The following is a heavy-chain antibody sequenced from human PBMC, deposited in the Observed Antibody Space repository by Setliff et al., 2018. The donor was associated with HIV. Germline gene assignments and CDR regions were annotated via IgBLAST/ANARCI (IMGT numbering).Heavy chain of an antibody. V-gene: IGHV1-8*01. D-gene: IGHD4-4*01. J-gene: IGHJ4*02. CDR1: GYTFSNYD. CDR2: MNPNSGNT. Sequence: GASVKVSCKASGYTFSNYDINWVRQATGQGLEWVGWMNPNSGNTGYAQKFRGRVTLTRNTSISTAYMELSSLRSEDTAVYSCARVATVSHPGDYFDYWGQGTLVTVSS. CDR3: ARVATVSHPGDYFDY.